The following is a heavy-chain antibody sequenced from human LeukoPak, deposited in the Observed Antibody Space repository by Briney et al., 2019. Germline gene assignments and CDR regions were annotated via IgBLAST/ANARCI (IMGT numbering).Heavy chain of an antibody. CDR3: ANDDASYGMDV. Sequence: PGGSLRLSCAASGFTFGSYGMHWVRQAPGKGLEWVAVISYDGSNKYYADSVKGRFTISRDNSKNTLYLQMNSLRAEDTAVYYCANDDASYGMDVWGQGTRSPSP. CDR1: GFTFGSYG. J-gene: IGHJ6*02. V-gene: IGHV3-30*18. CDR2: ISYDGSNK.